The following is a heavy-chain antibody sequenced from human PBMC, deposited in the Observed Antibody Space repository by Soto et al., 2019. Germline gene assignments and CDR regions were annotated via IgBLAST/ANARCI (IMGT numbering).Heavy chain of an antibody. Sequence: XGCLRLSCAACGFSFSSYEMHWVRQATGKGLEWVSAIGTAGDTYYPGSVNGRFTISRENAKNSLYLQMNSLRAGDTAVYYCARGWYSTTGDNWFDPWGQRTLVTVSS. D-gene: IGHD2-21*01. CDR3: ARGWYSTTGDNWFDP. V-gene: IGHV3-13*01. CDR2: IGTAGDT. CDR1: GFSFSSYE. J-gene: IGHJ5*02.